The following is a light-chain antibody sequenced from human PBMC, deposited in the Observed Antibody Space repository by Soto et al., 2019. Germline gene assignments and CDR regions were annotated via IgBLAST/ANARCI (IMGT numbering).Light chain of an antibody. V-gene: IGKV3-11*01. CDR2: DAY. J-gene: IGKJ5*01. CDR1: QSFRGL. CDR3: QQRHMWPIT. Sequence: EVVVTQSPVTLSLSPVERATLSCRASQSFRGLLAWYQQKPGQAPRLLIYDAYNRATGIPPRFSGSGSGTDFTLTISSLEPEDSAVYYCQQRHMWPITFGQATRLEIK.